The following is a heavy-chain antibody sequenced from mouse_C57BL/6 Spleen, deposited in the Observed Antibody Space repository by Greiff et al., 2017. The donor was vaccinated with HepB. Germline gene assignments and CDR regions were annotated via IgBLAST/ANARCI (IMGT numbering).Heavy chain of an antibody. CDR2: IDPANGNT. Sequence: EVQGVESVAELVRPGASVKLSCTASGFNIKNTYMHWVKQRPEQGLEWIGRIDPANGNTKYAPKFQGKATITADTSSNTAYLQLSSLTSEDTAIYYCARGYDGYYEYFDVWGTGTTVTVSS. D-gene: IGHD2-3*01. J-gene: IGHJ1*03. CDR3: ARGYDGYYEYFDV. CDR1: GFNIKNTY. V-gene: IGHV14-3*01.